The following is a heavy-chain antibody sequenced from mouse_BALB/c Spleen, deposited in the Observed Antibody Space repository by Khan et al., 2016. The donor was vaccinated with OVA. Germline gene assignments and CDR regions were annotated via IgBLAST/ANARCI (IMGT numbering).Heavy chain of an antibody. CDR1: GYTFINYW. CDR3: ARSGLRWYFDY. J-gene: IGHJ2*01. V-gene: IGHV1-7*01. CDR2: INPSTAYT. D-gene: IGHD1-1*01. Sequence: QVQLKQSGAELAKPGASVKMSCKASGYTFINYWILWVKQRPGQGLEWIGYINPSTAYTEYNQNFKDKATLTADNSSSTAYMQLSSLTSEDSAVCYWARSGLRWYFDYWGQGTTLTVSS.